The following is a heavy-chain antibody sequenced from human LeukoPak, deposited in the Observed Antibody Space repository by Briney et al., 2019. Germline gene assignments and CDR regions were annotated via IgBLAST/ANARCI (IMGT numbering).Heavy chain of an antibody. CDR2: LHYSGST. J-gene: IGHJ4*02. D-gene: IGHD3-22*01. V-gene: IGHV4-59*08. Sequence: SSETLSLTCTVSSASMSNYCWSWIRQSPGKGLEWIGYLHYSGSTDYNPSLKNRVTILVDTSKNQFSLKLSSVTAADTAVYYCARLDYYDSSGTFDYWGQGTLVTVSS. CDR3: ARLDYYDSSGTFDY. CDR1: SASMSNYC.